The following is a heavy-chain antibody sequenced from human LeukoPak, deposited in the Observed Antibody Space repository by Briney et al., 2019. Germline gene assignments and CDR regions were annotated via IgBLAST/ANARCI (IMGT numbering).Heavy chain of an antibody. J-gene: IGHJ6*03. CDR2: IRQDGTEK. CDR1: GFNLKSYW. V-gene: IGHV3-7*01. Sequence: GGSLRLSCAASGFNLKSYWMSWARQAPGKGLEWVANIRQDGTEKNYVDSVKGRFIISRDNTKKSPYLQMNGLRAEDTAVYYCARDRQGDYMDVWGKGTTVAVSS. D-gene: IGHD6-6*01. CDR3: ARDRQGDYMDV.